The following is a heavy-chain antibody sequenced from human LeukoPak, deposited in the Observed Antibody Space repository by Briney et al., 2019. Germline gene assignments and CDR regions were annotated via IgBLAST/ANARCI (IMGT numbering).Heavy chain of an antibody. D-gene: IGHD1-14*01. CDR1: EFTFNSYW. J-gene: IGHJ4*02. CDR2: INTDGSST. CDR3: ARRFNPFDY. V-gene: IGHV3-74*01. Sequence: GGSLRLSCAASEFTFNSYWMHWVRQAPGKGLVWVSRINTDGSSTSYADSVKGRFTISRDNSKNTLYLQMNSLRAEDTAVYYCARRFNPFDYWGQGTLVTVSS.